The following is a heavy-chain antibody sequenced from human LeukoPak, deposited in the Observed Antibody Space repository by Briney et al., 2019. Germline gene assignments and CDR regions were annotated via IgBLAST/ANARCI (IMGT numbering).Heavy chain of an antibody. V-gene: IGHV3-23*01. CDR2: ISGSVISN. J-gene: IGHJ4*02. CDR1: GFSFSSYA. Sequence: GGPLRLSCAASGFSFSSYAMSWVRQAPGKGLEWVSAISGSVISNYYADSMKGRFTISRDNSKSTLYLQMNCLRAEDTAVYYCAKDPTIVDRRSGYLGYFDYWGQGTLVTVSS. D-gene: IGHD3-22*01. CDR3: AKDPTIVDRRSGYLGYFDY.